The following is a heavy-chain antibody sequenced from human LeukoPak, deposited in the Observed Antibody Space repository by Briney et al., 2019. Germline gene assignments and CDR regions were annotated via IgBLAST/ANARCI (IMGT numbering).Heavy chain of an antibody. CDR1: GFTVSSNY. V-gene: IGHV3-21*01. D-gene: IGHD6-19*01. CDR2: MSRSSTYI. J-gene: IGHJ5*02. Sequence: GGSLRLSCAASGFTVSSNYMSWVRQAPGKGLEWVSSMSRSSTYIYHTDSVKGRFTISRDNAKNSLYLQMNGLRAEDTAVYYCARGGSGWTWRQGTLVSVSS. CDR3: ARGGSGWT.